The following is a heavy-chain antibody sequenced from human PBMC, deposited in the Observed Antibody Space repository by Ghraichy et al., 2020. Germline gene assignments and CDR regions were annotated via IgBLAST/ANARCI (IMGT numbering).Heavy chain of an antibody. J-gene: IGHJ4*02. V-gene: IGHV4-4*07. CDR1: VGSISCFY. CDR2: TYTSGST. Sequence: SETLSLTSSVTVGSISCFYSRCIRQPAAKGLEWIGRTYTSGSTTFNPSLKSRVTMPVDTSKNQFSLKLSSVTAADTAVDYCAREGNSGFDSWRQGTLVTVSS. CDR3: AREGNSGFDS. D-gene: IGHD4-23*01.